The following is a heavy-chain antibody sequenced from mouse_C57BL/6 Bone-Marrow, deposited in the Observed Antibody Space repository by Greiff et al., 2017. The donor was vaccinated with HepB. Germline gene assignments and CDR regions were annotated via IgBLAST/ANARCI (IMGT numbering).Heavy chain of an antibody. D-gene: IGHD2-4*01. CDR2: INPSTGGT. CDR3: ATLRRGYAMDY. Sequence: VHVKQSGPELVKPGASVKISCKASGYSFTGYYMNWVKQSPEKSLEWIGEINPSTGGTTYNQKFKAKATLTVDKSSSTAYMQLKSLTSEDSAVYYCATLRRGYAMDYWGQGTSVTVSS. CDR1: GYSFTGYY. V-gene: IGHV1-42*01. J-gene: IGHJ4*01.